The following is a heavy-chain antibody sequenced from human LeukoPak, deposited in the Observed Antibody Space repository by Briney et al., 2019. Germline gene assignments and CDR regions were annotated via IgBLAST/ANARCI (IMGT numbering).Heavy chain of an antibody. J-gene: IGHJ4*02. V-gene: IGHV3-7*01. CDR1: GIRFGNFW. CDR3: TRDQDF. D-gene: IGHD3-3*01. Sequence: TGGSLRLSCVTSGIRFGNFWMSWVRQAPGKGLEWVAHIRQDGNEKYYMDSVKGRFTISRDNAKNTVYLQMNSLRAEDMAVYYCTRDQDFWGQGTLVTVSS. CDR2: IRQDGNEK.